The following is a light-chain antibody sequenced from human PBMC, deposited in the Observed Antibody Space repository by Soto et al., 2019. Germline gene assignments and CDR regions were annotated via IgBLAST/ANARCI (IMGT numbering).Light chain of an antibody. J-gene: IGLJ2*01. CDR1: SSDVGSYNL. Sequence: QSVLTQPASVSGSPGQSITISCTGTSSDVGSYNLVSWYQQHPGKAPKLMIYESSKRPSGVSNRFSGSKSGNTASLTISGLQAEDEADYYCCSYAGSSTFVVFGGETKVTVL. V-gene: IGLV2-23*03. CDR3: CSYAGSSTFVV. CDR2: ESS.